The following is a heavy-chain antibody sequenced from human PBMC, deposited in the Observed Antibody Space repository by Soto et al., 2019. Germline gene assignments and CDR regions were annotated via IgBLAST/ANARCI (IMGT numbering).Heavy chain of an antibody. CDR3: ARDRGSSWMYKWFDP. V-gene: IGHV4-38-2*02. CDR1: GYSISSGYY. J-gene: IGHJ5*02. D-gene: IGHD6-13*01. CDR2: IYHTGTT. Sequence: SETLSLTCAVSGYSISSGYYWAWIRQSPGRGLEWIASIYHTGTTYYTPSLESRVTISVATSKNQFSLKMTSVTAADTAVYYCARDRGSSWMYKWFDPWGQGTQVTVSS.